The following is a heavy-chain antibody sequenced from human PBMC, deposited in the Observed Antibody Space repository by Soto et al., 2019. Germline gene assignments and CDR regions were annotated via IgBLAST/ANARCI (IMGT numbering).Heavy chain of an antibody. Sequence: QVHLVQSGAEVKKPGASVKVSCKGSGYGFTTYGITWVRQAPGQGLEWMAGISAHNGNTNYAQKLQGRVTVTRDTSTSTAYMGLRSLRSDDTAVYYCARGRYGDYWGQGALVTVSS. CDR2: ISAHNGNT. CDR3: ARGRYGDY. J-gene: IGHJ4*02. V-gene: IGHV1-18*01. CDR1: GYGFTTYG. D-gene: IGHD1-1*01.